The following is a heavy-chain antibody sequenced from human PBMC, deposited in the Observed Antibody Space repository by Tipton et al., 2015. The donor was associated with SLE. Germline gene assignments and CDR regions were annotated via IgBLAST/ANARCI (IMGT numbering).Heavy chain of an antibody. CDR1: GGSFSGYY. D-gene: IGHD7-27*01. CDR3: ARGELGIRTFDY. J-gene: IGHJ4*02. V-gene: IGHV4-34*01. Sequence: TLSLTCAVYGGSFSGYYWSWIRQPPGKGLEWIGEINHSGSTNYNPSLKSRVTISVDTSKNQFPLKLSSVTAADTAVYYCARGELGIRTFDYWGQGTLVTVSS. CDR2: INHSGST.